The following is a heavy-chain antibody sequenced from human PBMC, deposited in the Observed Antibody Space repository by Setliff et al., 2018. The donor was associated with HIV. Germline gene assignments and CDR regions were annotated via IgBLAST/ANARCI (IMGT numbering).Heavy chain of an antibody. CDR1: GGSISSGSYY. D-gene: IGHD6-19*01. CDR3: ARGLSSGWYGYWYFDL. CDR2: IYTSGNT. V-gene: IGHV4-61*09. Sequence: PSETLSLTCTVSGGSISSGSYYWSWIRQPAGKGLEWIGHIYTSGNTNYNPSLKSRVTISVDTSKNQFSLKLSSVTAADTAVYYCARGLSSGWYGYWYFDLWGRGTLVTVSS. J-gene: IGHJ2*01.